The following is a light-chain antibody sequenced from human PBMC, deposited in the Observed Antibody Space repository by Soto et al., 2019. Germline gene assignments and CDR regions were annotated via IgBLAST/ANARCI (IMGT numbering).Light chain of an antibody. J-gene: IGLJ1*01. CDR3: SSYTTSTTPYV. V-gene: IGLV2-14*01. CDR2: EVS. Sequence: QSALTQPASVSGSPGQSITISCTGTSSDVGGYDYVSWYQQYPRRAPKLMIYEVSNRPSGVSNRFSGSKSDNTASLTISGLQAEDEADYYCSSYTTSTTPYVFGTGTKLTVL. CDR1: SSDVGGYDY.